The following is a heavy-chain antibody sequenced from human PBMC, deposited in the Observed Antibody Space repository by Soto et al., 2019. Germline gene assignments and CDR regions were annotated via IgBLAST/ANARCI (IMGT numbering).Heavy chain of an antibody. Sequence: GGSLRLSCTGSGFTFSNYVINWVRQAPGEGLEWVSIIKAEGIHTNYAESVRGRFTISRDNSKNTMYLQMNSLRAEDTAIYYCARPLPTSGDGRYYGLDVWGQGTTVTVYS. D-gene: IGHD2-21*01. V-gene: IGHV3-23*01. CDR3: ARPLPTSGDGRYYGLDV. CDR1: GFTFSNYV. CDR2: IKAEGIHT. J-gene: IGHJ6*02.